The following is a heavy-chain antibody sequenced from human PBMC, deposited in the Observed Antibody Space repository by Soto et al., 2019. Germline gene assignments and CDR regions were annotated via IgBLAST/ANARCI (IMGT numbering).Heavy chain of an antibody. CDR2: IWYDSSNK. CDR1: GFTFRSNG. D-gene: IGHD6-13*01. Sequence: QVQLVESGGGVVQPGRSLRLSCAASGFTFRSNGMHWVRQAPGKGLEWVATIWYDSSNKYYADSVKGRFTISRDNSKNTLYLHMNNLRDEDTGIYYCAKEGNIGSSSWYYFDYWGQGTLVTVSS. CDR3: AKEGNIGSSSWYYFDY. V-gene: IGHV3-33*06. J-gene: IGHJ4*02.